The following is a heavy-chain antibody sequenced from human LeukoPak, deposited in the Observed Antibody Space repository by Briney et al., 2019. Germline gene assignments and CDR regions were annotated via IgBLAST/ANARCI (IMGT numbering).Heavy chain of an antibody. D-gene: IGHD6-19*01. J-gene: IGHJ4*02. CDR3: ARAEQWLVY. CDR2: INHSGST. CDR1: GGSFSGYY. Sequence: SETLSLTCAVYGGSFSGYYWSWIRQPPGKGLEWIGEINHSGSTNYNPSLKSRVIISVDTSNNQFSLRLSSVTAADTAVYYCARAEQWLVYWGQGTLVTVSS. V-gene: IGHV4-34*01.